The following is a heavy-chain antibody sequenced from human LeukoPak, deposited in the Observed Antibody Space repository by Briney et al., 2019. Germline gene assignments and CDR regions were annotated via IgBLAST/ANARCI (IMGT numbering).Heavy chain of an antibody. V-gene: IGHV1-24*01. J-gene: IGHJ3*02. CDR2: FDPEDGET. CDR3: ATAKYSRGWYGAFDI. D-gene: IGHD6-19*01. Sequence: ASVKVSCKVSGYTLTELSMHWVRQAPGKGLEWMGGFDPEDGETIYSQKLQGRVTMTEDPSTDTAYMELSSMRSEDAAVYYCATAKYSRGWYGAFDIWGQGTMVTVSS. CDR1: GYTLTELS.